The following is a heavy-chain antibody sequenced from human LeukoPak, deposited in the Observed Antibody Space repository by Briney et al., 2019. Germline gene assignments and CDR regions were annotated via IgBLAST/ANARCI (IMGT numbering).Heavy chain of an antibody. J-gene: IGHJ4*02. CDR1: GGTFSSYA. V-gene: IGHV1-69*05. D-gene: IGHD3-10*01. CDR2: IIPIFGTA. CDR3: ASGFGELLEDYFDY. Sequence: SAKVSCKASGGTFSSYAISWVRQAPGQGLEWMGRIIPIFGTANYAQKFQGRVTITTDESTSTAYMELSSLRSEDTAVYYCASGFGELLEDYFDYWGQGTLVTVSS.